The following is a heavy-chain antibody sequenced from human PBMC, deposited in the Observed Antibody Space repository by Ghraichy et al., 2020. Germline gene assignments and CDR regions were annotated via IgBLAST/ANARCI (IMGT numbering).Heavy chain of an antibody. CDR1: GFTFSDHA. V-gene: IGHV3-23*01. Sequence: GGSLRLSCAASGFTFSDHAMTWVRQAPGKGLEWVSSSGRTGNTYYADSVKGRFTISRDNSKNTLFLQMNSLRAEDTALYYCAKASFRATVAGSDFWGQGTLVTVSS. D-gene: IGHD6-19*01. CDR3: AKASFRATVAGSDF. CDR2: SGRTGNT. J-gene: IGHJ4*02.